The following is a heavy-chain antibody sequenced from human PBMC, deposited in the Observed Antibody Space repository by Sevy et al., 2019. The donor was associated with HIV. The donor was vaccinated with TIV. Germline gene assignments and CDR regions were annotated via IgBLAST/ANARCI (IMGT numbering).Heavy chain of an antibody. D-gene: IGHD2-15*01. CDR3: ASKGYGGIIVFDAFDI. CDR1: GFTFSSYA. CDR2: ISGSGGST. Sequence: GGSLRLSCAASGFTFSSYAMSWVRQAPGKGLEWVSAISGSGGSTYYADSVKGRFTISRDNSKNTLYLQMNSLRAEDTAVYYCASKGYGGIIVFDAFDIWGHGTMVTVSS. V-gene: IGHV3-23*01. J-gene: IGHJ3*02.